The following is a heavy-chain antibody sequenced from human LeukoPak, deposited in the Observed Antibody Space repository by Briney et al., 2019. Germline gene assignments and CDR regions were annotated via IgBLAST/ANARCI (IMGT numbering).Heavy chain of an antibody. CDR2: ISGSGLNA. CDR1: GFTFSNTA. J-gene: IGHJ4*02. Sequence: GGSLRLSCAASGFTFSNTAMSWVRQAPGRGLEWLSIISGSGLNAYYADSVKGRFTISRDNSKSTLFLQMNSLRAEDTALYYCVKRTMAGVLERRTYYFDYWGQGSLVTVSP. D-gene: IGHD2-2*01. V-gene: IGHV3-23*01. CDR3: VKRTMAGVLERRTYYFDY.